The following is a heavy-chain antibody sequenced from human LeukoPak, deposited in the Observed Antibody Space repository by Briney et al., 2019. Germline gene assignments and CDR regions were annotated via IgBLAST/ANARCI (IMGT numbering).Heavy chain of an antibody. CDR3: ARDFMFDP. J-gene: IGHJ5*02. CDR2: INPNSGGT. V-gene: IGHV1-2*02. CDR1: GYTFTDYY. Sequence: GASVKVSCKASGYTFTDYYIHWVRQAPGQGLEWIGWINPNSGGTNYAQKFQGRVTMTRDTSISTAYMELSRLRSDDTAVYYCARDFMFDPWGQGTLVTVSS.